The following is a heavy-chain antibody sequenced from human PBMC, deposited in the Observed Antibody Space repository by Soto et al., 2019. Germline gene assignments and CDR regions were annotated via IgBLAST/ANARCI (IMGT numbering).Heavy chain of an antibody. J-gene: IGHJ3*02. CDR1: GYTFTGSY. CDR2: INPNSGGT. D-gene: IGHD3-10*01. V-gene: IGHV1-2*02. Sequence: ASVKVSCKASGYTFTGSYMHWVRQAPGQGLEWMGWINPNSGGTNYAQKFQGRVTMTRDTSISTAYMELSRLRSDDTAVYYCARDLKGYGSAFDIWGQGTMVTVSS. CDR3: ARDLKGYGSAFDI.